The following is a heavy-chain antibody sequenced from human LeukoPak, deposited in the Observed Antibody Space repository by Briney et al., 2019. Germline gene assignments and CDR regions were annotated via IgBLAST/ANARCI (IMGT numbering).Heavy chain of an antibody. Sequence: SETLSLTCTVSGGSISSSSYYWGWIRQPPGKGLEWIGSIYYSGSTYYNPSLKSRVTISVDTSKNQFSLKLSSVTAADTAVYYCASGSSGWSDYYYYYGIDVWGQGTTVTVSS. CDR1: GGSISSSSYY. CDR2: IYYSGST. D-gene: IGHD6-19*01. CDR3: ASGSSGWSDYYYYYGIDV. J-gene: IGHJ6*02. V-gene: IGHV4-39*01.